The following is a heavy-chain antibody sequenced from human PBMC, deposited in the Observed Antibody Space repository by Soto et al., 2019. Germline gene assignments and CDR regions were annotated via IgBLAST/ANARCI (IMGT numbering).Heavy chain of an antibody. Sequence: SETLSLTCTVSGYSISSGFYWGWIRQPPGKGLEWIGSDYHRGTSYYNPSLQSRVSISMDTSKNQFSLRLASVTAADTAVYYCARGNGYYDTSGDFNSWGQGALVTVSS. V-gene: IGHV4-38-2*02. CDR3: ARGNGYYDTSGDFNS. D-gene: IGHD3-22*01. CDR1: GYSISSGFY. CDR2: DYHRGTS. J-gene: IGHJ4*02.